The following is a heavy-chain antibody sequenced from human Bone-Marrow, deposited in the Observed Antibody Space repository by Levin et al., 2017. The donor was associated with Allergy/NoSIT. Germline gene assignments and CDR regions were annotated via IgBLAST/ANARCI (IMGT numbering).Heavy chain of an antibody. V-gene: IGHV1-46*01. CDR3: ARRGNCSGGSCYGEYFQH. D-gene: IGHD2-15*01. J-gene: IGHJ1*01. CDR2: INPSGGST. CDR1: GYTFTSYY. Sequence: ASVKVSCKASGYTFTSYYMHWVRQAPGQGLEWMGIINPSGGSTSYAQKFQGRVTMTRDTSTSTVYMELSSLRSEDTAVYYCARRGNCSGGSCYGEYFQHWGQGTLVTVSS.